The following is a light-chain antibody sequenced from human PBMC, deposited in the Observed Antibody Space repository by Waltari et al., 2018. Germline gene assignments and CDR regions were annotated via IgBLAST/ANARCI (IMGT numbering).Light chain of an antibody. CDR1: QSVSSN. CDR2: GAS. CDR3: QQYNNWPPYT. Sequence: EIVMTQPPATLSVSPGESATLSCRASQSVSSNLAWYQQKPGQAPRLLIYGASTRATGIPARFSGSGSGTEFTLTISSLQSEDFAVYYCQQYNNWPPYTFGQGTKLEIK. V-gene: IGKV3-15*01. J-gene: IGKJ2*01.